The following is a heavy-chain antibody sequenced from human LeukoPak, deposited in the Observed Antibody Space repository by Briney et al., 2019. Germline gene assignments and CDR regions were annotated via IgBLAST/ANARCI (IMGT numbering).Heavy chain of an antibody. CDR3: ARLNYYDSSGYAFDI. D-gene: IGHD3-22*01. Sequence: SVKVSCEASGGTFSSYAISWVRQAPGQGLEWMGRIIPILGIANYAQKFQGRVTITADKSTSTAYMELSSLRSEDTAVYYCARLNYYDSSGYAFDIWGQGTMVTVSS. J-gene: IGHJ3*02. CDR1: GGTFSSYA. CDR2: IIPILGIA. V-gene: IGHV1-69*04.